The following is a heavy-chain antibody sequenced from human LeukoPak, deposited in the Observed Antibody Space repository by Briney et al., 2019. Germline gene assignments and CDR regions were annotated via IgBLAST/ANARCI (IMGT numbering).Heavy chain of an antibody. J-gene: IGHJ3*02. V-gene: IGHV4-30-2*01. CDR1: GGSISSGGYY. CDR2: IYHSGST. Sequence: PSQTLSLTCTVSGGSISSGGYYWSWIRQPPGKGLEWIGYIYHSGSTYYNPSLKSRVTISVDRSKNQFSLKLSSVTAADTAVYYCARGLDAAAGVSDAFDIWGQGTMVTVSS. D-gene: IGHD6-13*01. CDR3: ARGLDAAAGVSDAFDI.